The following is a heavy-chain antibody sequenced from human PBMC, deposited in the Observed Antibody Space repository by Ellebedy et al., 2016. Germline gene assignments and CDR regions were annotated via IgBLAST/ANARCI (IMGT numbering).Heavy chain of an antibody. CDR3: AVPTYYYDSSGSPPP. J-gene: IGHJ5*02. Sequence: GESLKISXAASGFTFSDYYMSWIRQAPGKGLEWVSYISSSSSYTNYADSVKGRFTISRDNAKNSLYLQMNSLRAEDTAVYYCAVPTYYYDSSGSPPPWGQGTLVTVSS. CDR2: ISSSSSYT. CDR1: GFTFSDYY. V-gene: IGHV3-11*03. D-gene: IGHD3-22*01.